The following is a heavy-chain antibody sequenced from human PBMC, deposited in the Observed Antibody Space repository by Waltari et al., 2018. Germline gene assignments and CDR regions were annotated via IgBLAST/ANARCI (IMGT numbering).Heavy chain of an antibody. CDR3: ARGVSLEALRFLEWSRSGYYYMDV. D-gene: IGHD3-3*01. Sequence: QVQLVQSGAEVKKPGASVKVSCKASGYTFTSYDINWVRQATGQGLEWMGWMNPNSGNTGYAQKFQGRVTMTRNTSISTAYMELSSLRSEDTAVYYCARGVSLEALRFLEWSRSGYYYMDVWGKGTTVTVSS. J-gene: IGHJ6*03. V-gene: IGHV1-8*01. CDR1: GYTFTSYD. CDR2: MNPNSGNT.